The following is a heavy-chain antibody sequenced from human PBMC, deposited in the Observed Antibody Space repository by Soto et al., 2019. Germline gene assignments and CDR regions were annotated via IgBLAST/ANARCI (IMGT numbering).Heavy chain of an antibody. CDR2: IYYSGST. CDR1: GGSISSYY. D-gene: IGHD2-15*01. Sequence: PSETLSLTCTVSGGSISSYYWSWIRQPPGKGLERIGYIYYSGSTNYNPSLKSRVTISVDTSKNQFSLKLSSVTAADTAVYYCARHRPGSGGSCYDYWGQGTLVTVSS. V-gene: IGHV4-59*08. J-gene: IGHJ4*02. CDR3: ARHRPGSGGSCYDY.